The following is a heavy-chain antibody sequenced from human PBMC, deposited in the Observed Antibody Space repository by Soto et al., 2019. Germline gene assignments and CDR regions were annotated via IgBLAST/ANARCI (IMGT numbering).Heavy chain of an antibody. Sequence: ASVKVSCKASGGTFSSYIISWVRQAPGQRLEWMGWINAGNGNTKYSQKFQGRVTTTRDTSASTAYMELSSLRSEDTAVYYCARDVGATGDWGQGTLVTVSS. CDR3: ARDVGATGD. D-gene: IGHD1-26*01. V-gene: IGHV1-3*01. CDR1: GGTFSSYI. CDR2: INAGNGNT. J-gene: IGHJ4*02.